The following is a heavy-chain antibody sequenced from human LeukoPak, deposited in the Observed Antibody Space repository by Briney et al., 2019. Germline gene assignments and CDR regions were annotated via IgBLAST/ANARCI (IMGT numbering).Heavy chain of an antibody. D-gene: IGHD3-16*01. Sequence: GGSLRLSCAASGFTFSSYSMNWVRQAPGKGLEWVSSISSSSSYIYYADSVKGRFTISRDNAKNSLYLQMNSLRAEDTAVYYCARGRLRRDPFDIWGQGTMVTVSS. CDR3: ARGRLRRDPFDI. CDR1: GFTFSSYS. CDR2: ISSSSSYI. J-gene: IGHJ3*02. V-gene: IGHV3-21*04.